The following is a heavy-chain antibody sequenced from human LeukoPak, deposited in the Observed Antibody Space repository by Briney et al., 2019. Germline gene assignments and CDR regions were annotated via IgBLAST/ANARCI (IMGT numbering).Heavy chain of an antibody. V-gene: IGHV4-34*01. D-gene: IGHD5-24*01. J-gene: IGHJ4*02. CDR1: GGSFSGYY. CDR2: INDSGSI. CDR3: ARGRRW. Sequence: NPSETLSLTCAVYGGSFSGYYWTWIRQPPGKGLEWIGEINDSGSINYNPTLKSRVTISVDTSKNQFSLKLTSVTAADTAVYYCARGRRWRGQGTLVTVSS.